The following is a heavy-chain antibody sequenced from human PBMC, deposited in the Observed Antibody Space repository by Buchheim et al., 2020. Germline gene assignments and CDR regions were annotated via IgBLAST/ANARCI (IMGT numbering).Heavy chain of an antibody. J-gene: IGHJ6*02. Sequence: QVQLVESGGGVVQPGRSLRLSCAASGFTFSSYGMHWVRQAPGKGLEWVAVISYDGTNKYYADSVKGRFTISRDNSKNTLYLQMNSLRAEDTAVYYCARGTTTTGYYGIDVWGQGTT. CDR3: ARGTTTTGYYGIDV. D-gene: IGHD4-17*01. CDR2: ISYDGTNK. V-gene: IGHV3-30*19. CDR1: GFTFSSYG.